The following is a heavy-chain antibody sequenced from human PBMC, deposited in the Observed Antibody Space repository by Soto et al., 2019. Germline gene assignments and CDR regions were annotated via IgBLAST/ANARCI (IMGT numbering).Heavy chain of an antibody. CDR2: IYSSGST. D-gene: IGHD2-21*01. J-gene: IGHJ4*02. Sequence: SETRSLTCTVSGGSISSYYWSWIRHSTENGLEWIGYIYSSGSTNYNPSLKKRVTISVDTSKNQFSLKLSSVTAADSAVYSCASVSLVGPLLSHWGQGTLVTVSS. V-gene: IGHV4-59*01. CDR3: ASVSLVGPLLSH. CDR1: GGSISSYY.